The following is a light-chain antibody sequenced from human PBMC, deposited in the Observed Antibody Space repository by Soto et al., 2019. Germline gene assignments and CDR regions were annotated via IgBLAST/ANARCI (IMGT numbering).Light chain of an antibody. CDR2: GAS. CDR1: QSVNSNY. V-gene: IGKV3-20*01. CDR3: QQYDSSPRT. Sequence: EIVLTQSPGTLSLSPGERATLSCRASQSVNSNYLAWYQQKPGQGPRLLMYGASSRATGIPDRFSGSGSGTEFTLTISRLEPEDFAVYYRQQYDSSPRTFGQGTKVEIK. J-gene: IGKJ1*01.